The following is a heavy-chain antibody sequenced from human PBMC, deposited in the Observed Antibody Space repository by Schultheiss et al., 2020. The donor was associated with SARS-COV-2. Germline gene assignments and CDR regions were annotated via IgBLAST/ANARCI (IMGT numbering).Heavy chain of an antibody. D-gene: IGHD3-10*01. J-gene: IGHJ4*02. V-gene: IGHV4-61*01. CDR3: ARGDYYDWGYFDY. CDR2: IYYSGST. CDR1: GDSISSGYY. Sequence: SETLSLTCTVSGDSISSGYYWSWIRQPPGKGLEWIGYIYYSGSTNYNPSLKSRVTISVDTSKNQFSLKLSSVTAADTAVYYCARGDYYDWGYFDYWGQGTLVTVS.